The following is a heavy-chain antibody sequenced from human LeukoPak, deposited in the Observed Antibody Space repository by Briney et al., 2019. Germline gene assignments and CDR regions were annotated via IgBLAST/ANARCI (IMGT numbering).Heavy chain of an antibody. V-gene: IGHV3-74*01. CDR1: GFTFSSYW. J-gene: IGHJ4*02. Sequence: GGSLRLSCAASGFTFSSYWMHWVRQAPGKGLVWVSRINSDGSSTSYADSVKGRFTISRDNAKNTLYLQMNSLRAEDTAVYYCARTTFDTRGSGSQQLFDYWGQGTLVTVSS. CDR2: INSDGSST. D-gene: IGHD1-26*01. CDR3: ARTTFDTRGSGSQQLFDY.